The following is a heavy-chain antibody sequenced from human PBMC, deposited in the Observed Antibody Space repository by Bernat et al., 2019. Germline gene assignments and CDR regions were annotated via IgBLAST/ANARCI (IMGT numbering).Heavy chain of an antibody. Sequence: EVQMLESGGGLIQPWGTLRLSCVASGFTFNTYVLNWVRQAPGKGLEWVSAISSGGSTTYYADSVKGRFTISRDNTKNTLYLQMNSLRAEDTAVYYCAKDLGVLRYFDWGFDIWGQGTMVTFSS. V-gene: IGHV3-23*01. CDR2: ISSGGSTT. D-gene: IGHD3-9*01. J-gene: IGHJ3*02. CDR1: GFTFNTYV. CDR3: AKDLGVLRYFDWGFDI.